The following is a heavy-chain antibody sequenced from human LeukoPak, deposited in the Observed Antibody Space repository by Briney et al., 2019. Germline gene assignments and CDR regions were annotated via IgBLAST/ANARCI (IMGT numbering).Heavy chain of an antibody. V-gene: IGHV4-4*07. D-gene: IGHD2-15*01. Sequence: SETLSLTCTVSGGPISSYYWSWIRQPAGKGLEWIGRIYTSGSTNYNPSLKSRVTMSVDRSKNQFSLKLSSVTAADTAVYYCARGGGSLCSGGSCYPVYFDYWGQGTLVTVSS. CDR2: IYTSGST. CDR1: GGPISSYY. CDR3: ARGGGSLCSGGSCYPVYFDY. J-gene: IGHJ4*02.